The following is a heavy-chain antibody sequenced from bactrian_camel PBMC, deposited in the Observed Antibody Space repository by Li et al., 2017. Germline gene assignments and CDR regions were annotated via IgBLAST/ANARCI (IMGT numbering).Heavy chain of an antibody. D-gene: IGHD2*01. CDR3: AGRDSCSFYGESRNDPSRYRS. CDR2: LCRGGSVT. CDR1: GYDYTRSRGC. J-gene: IGHJ6*01. V-gene: IGHV3S53*01. Sequence: QVQLVESGGGSVQAGGSLTLSCVTSGYDYTRSRGCMGWFRRIPGKQREGVAALCRGGSVTHYGDSVKGRFTVPRDNAKNTLYLQMNSLKPEDSGTYLCAGRDSCSFYGESRNDPSRYRSWRQGTQVTAS.